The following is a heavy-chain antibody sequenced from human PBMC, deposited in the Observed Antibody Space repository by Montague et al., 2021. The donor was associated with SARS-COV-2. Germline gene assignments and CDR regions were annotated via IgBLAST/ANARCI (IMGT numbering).Heavy chain of an antibody. D-gene: IGHD2-15*01. J-gene: IGHJ4*02. CDR1: GFTFDDYA. V-gene: IGHV3-9*01. Sequence: SLSLSCAASGFTFDDYAMHWVRQAPGKGLEWVSGISWNSGSTGYADSVRGRFTISRDNAKNSLYLQMNSLRAEDTALYYCAKEVGESPSFDYWGQGTLVTVPS. CDR2: ISWNSGST. CDR3: AKEVGESPSFDY.